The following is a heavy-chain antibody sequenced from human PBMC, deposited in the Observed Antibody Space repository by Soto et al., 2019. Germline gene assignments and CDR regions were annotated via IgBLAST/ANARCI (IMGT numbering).Heavy chain of an antibody. J-gene: IGHJ4*02. V-gene: IGHV3-48*02. D-gene: IGHD1-1*01. CDR2: ISSSSSTI. Sequence: GGSLRLSCAASGFTFSTYSMNWVRQAPGKGLEWVSYISSSSSTIFYADSVKGRFTISRDNAQNSLFLQVNSLRDEDTAVYYWVTDVGVRLGYFDYWGQGTLVTVSS. CDR3: VTDVGVRLGYFDY. CDR1: GFTFSTYS.